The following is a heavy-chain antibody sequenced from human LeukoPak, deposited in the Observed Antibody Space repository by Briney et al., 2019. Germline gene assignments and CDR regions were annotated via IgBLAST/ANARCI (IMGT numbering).Heavy chain of an antibody. D-gene: IGHD1-26*01. J-gene: IGHJ4*02. CDR3: ARALVGATEYYFDY. Sequence: GGSVRLSCAASGFAFSSYGMHWVRQAPGKGLEWVAVIWYDGSNKYYADSVKGRFTISRDNSKNTLYLQMNSLRAEDTAVYYCARALVGATEYYFDYWGQGTLVTVSS. CDR1: GFAFSSYG. CDR2: IWYDGSNK. V-gene: IGHV3-33*01.